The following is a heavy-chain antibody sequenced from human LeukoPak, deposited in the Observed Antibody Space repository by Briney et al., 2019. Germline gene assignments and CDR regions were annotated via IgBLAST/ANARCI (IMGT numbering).Heavy chain of an antibody. CDR2: IKHDGSEK. J-gene: IGHJ4*02. CDR3: ATDRGWRTSGYYLYYFEY. CDR1: GFIFTNYF. V-gene: IGHV3-7*01. Sequence: GGSLRLSCAASGFIFTNYFMSWVRQAPGKRLEWVASIKHDGSEKYYVDSVRGRFTISRDNTMNSLYLQMSSLRAEDTAVYYCATDRGWRTSGYYLYYFEYWGQGTLFTYSS. D-gene: IGHD3-3*01.